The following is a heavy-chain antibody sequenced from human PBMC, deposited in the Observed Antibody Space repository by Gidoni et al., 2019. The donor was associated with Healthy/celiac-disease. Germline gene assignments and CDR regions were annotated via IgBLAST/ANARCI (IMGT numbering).Heavy chain of an antibody. CDR3: ARGNGSSWYYFDY. Sequence: QVQLQQWGAGLLKPSETLSLTCAVYGGSFSGYYWSWIRPPPGKGLEWIGEIHHSGSNNYNPSPKSRGTISGDKSKNQVPLKLSSVTAADTAVYYCARGNGSSWYYFDYWGQGTLVTVSS. CDR2: IHHSGSN. D-gene: IGHD6-13*01. V-gene: IGHV4-34*01. J-gene: IGHJ4*02. CDR1: GGSFSGYY.